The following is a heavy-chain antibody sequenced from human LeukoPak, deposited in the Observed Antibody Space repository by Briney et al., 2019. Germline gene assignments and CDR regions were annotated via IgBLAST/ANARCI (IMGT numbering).Heavy chain of an antibody. Sequence: GGSLRLSCAASGFTFSSYAMSWVRQAPGKGLEWVSAISGSGGSTYYADSVKGRFTISRDNSKNTLYLQMNSLRAEDTAVYYCAKGGENYYYCYMDVWGKGTTVTVSS. V-gene: IGHV3-23*01. CDR1: GFTFSSYA. CDR3: AKGGENYYYCYMDV. CDR2: ISGSGGST. D-gene: IGHD2-21*01. J-gene: IGHJ6*03.